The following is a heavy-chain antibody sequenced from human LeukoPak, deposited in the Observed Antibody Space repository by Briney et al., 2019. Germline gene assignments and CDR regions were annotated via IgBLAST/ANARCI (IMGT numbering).Heavy chain of an antibody. D-gene: IGHD6-13*01. CDR1: GFTFSSYS. J-gene: IGHJ4*02. V-gene: IGHV3-23*01. CDR2: ISGSGGST. CDR3: AKVAAVNKYYFDY. Sequence: GGSLRLSCAASGFTFSSYSMNWVRQAPGKGLEWVSAISGSGGSTYYADSVKGRFTISRDNSKDTLYLQMNSLRAEDTAVYYCAKVAAVNKYYFDYWGQGTLVTVSS.